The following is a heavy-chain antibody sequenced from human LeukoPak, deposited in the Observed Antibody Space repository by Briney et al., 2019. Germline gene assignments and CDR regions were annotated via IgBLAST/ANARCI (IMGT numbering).Heavy chain of an antibody. V-gene: IGHV4-61*01. Sequence: SAPLSLTCTVSGGSVSSGSYYWSWLRQPPGKGLEWIGYIYYSGSTNYNPSLKSRVTISVDTSTNQFSLKLSSVTAADTAVYYCARLRYFDWLSYASWAQGTLVTVSP. CDR2: IYYSGST. CDR1: GGSVSSGSYY. J-gene: IGHJ5*02. D-gene: IGHD3-9*01. CDR3: ARLRYFDWLSYAS.